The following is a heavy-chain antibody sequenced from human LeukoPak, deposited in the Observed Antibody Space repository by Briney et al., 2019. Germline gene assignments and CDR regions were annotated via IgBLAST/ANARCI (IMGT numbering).Heavy chain of an antibody. Sequence: GASVSVSCTASGYTFTGYYMDWVRQAPGQGLEWVGWINPKGGDTNYAQNFPGRVTMTRDTSISTAYMELSRLRSDDTAVYYCARSLYSGSYYYYYYMDVWGKGTTVTISS. CDR3: ARSLYSGSYYYYYYMDV. CDR1: GYTFTGYY. V-gene: IGHV1-2*02. CDR2: INPKGGDT. J-gene: IGHJ6*03. D-gene: IGHD1-26*01.